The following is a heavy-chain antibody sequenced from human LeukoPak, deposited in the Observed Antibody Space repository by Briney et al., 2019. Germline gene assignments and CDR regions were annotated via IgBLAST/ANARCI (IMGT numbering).Heavy chain of an antibody. J-gene: IGHJ4*02. D-gene: IGHD6-19*01. CDR3: AREQSGTRGWYTVDY. Sequence: PGRTLRLSCAASGFTFSIYALTWVRHHPGRGLVEGSAIRPDGDRTYYANSVRGRFTISRDNSKDTVYLQINGLRVEDTAVYYCAREQSGTRGWYTVDYWGQGTLVTVSS. V-gene: IGHV3-23*01. CDR2: IRPDGDRT. CDR1: GFTFSIYA.